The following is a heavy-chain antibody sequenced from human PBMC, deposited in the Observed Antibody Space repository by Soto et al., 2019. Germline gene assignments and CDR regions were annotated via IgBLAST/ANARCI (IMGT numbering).Heavy chain of an antibody. Sequence: GGSLRLSCTASGFTFGDCTMHWVREAPGKGLEWVSLITWEGINIEYADSVRGRFTISRDNSKNSLYLQLNGLRHEDTPFYYCGKDGILWHWGQGTLVTVAS. CDR1: GFTFGDCT. J-gene: IGHJ4*02. V-gene: IGHV3-43*01. D-gene: IGHD2-15*01. CDR3: GKDGILWH. CDR2: ITWEGINI.